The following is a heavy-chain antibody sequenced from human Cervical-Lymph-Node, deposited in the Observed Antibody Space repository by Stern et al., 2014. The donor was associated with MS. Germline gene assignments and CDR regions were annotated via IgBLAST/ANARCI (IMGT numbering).Heavy chain of an antibody. CDR3: AXGHYYASGDESAXXXXDX. J-gene: IGHJ6*02. V-gene: IGHV3-30*01. Sequence: VQLXXXGGGVVQPGRSLRLSCAASGFAFSTYAMHWVRQAPGKGLDWVAVISYDGSNKSYPDSGKGRFTISRDNSKSTLYLQLNXXXAEDTAMYYCAXGHYYASGDESAXXXXDXWGXXTXVTVS. CDR2: ISYDGSNK. D-gene: IGHD3-10*01. CDR1: GFAFSTYA.